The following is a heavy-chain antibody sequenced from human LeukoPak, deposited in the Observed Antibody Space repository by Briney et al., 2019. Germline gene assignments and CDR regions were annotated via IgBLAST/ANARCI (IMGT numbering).Heavy chain of an antibody. V-gene: IGHV4-34*01. D-gene: IGHD3-9*01. CDR1: GESITNYY. Sequence: SETLSLTCGVCGESITNYYWTWIRQSPGKGLEWIGEISHSGGTKYNPSLKSRVTISEDTAKNQFSLNLNSVIAADTAVYYCAKQGDELIAIFDPWGQGTLVTVSS. CDR2: ISHSGGT. CDR3: AKQGDELIAIFDP. J-gene: IGHJ5*02.